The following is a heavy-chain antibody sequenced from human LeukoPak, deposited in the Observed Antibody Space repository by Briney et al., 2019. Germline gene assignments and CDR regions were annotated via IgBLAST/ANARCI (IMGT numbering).Heavy chain of an antibody. D-gene: IGHD1-26*01. CDR3: ASEYSGSSLDY. V-gene: IGHV4-34*01. CDR1: GGSFSGYY. CDR2: INHSGST. J-gene: IGHJ4*02. Sequence: PSETLSLTCAVYGGSFSGYYWSWIRQPPGKGLEWIGEINHSGSTYYNPSLKSRVTISVDTSKNQFSLRLSSVTATDTAVYYCASEYSGSSLDYWGQGTLITVSS.